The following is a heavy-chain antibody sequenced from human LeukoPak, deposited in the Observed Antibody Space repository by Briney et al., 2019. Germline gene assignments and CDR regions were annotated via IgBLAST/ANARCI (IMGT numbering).Heavy chain of an antibody. Sequence: PGGSLRLSCAASGFTFSSYAMHWVRQAPGKGLEWVAVISYDGSNKYYADSVKGRFTISRDNSKNTLYLQMNSLRAEDTAVYYCTTKRGYSYGYADWGQGTLVTVSS. V-gene: IGHV3-30*14. J-gene: IGHJ4*02. CDR3: TTKRGYSYGYAD. CDR2: ISYDGSNK. D-gene: IGHD5-18*01. CDR1: GFTFSSYA.